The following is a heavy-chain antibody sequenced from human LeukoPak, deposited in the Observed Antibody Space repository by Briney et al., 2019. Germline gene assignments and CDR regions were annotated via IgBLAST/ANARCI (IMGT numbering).Heavy chain of an antibody. CDR2: IWSEGRSK. D-gene: IGHD6-25*01. V-gene: IGHV3-33*06. Sequence: GGSLRLSCATSGFTFSTYGMHWVRQAPGKGLEWVAAIWSEGRSKHCPDSVKGRFTISRDNSKNPLYLPMSSLRAQDTALYHCAQKQRPSYYGMDVWGQGTTVTVSS. CDR1: GFTFSTYG. CDR3: AQKQRPSYYGMDV. J-gene: IGHJ6*02.